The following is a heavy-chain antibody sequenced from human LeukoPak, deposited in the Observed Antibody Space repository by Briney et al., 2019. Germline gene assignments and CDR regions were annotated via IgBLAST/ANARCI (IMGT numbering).Heavy chain of an antibody. CDR2: IIPIFGTA. CDR3: ARDYYGSGSYYNYGY. Sequence: SVKVSCKASGGTFSSYAISWVRQAPGQGLEWMGGIIPIFGTANYAQKFQGRVTITADESTSTAYMELSSLRSEDTAVYYCARDYYGSGSYYNYGYWGQGTLVTVSS. V-gene: IGHV1-69*13. D-gene: IGHD3-10*01. J-gene: IGHJ4*02. CDR1: GGTFSSYA.